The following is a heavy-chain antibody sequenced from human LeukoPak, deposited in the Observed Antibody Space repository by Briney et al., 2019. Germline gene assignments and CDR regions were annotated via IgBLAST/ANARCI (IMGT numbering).Heavy chain of an antibody. J-gene: IGHJ4*02. D-gene: IGHD2-15*01. Sequence: ASVKVSCKASGYTFTGYYMHWVRQAPGQGLEWMGWINPNSGGTNYAQKFQGRVTMTRDTSISTAYMELSRLRSDDTAVYYCARVMVVAATPTFDYWGQGTLVMVSS. V-gene: IGHV1-2*02. CDR2: INPNSGGT. CDR3: ARVMVVAATPTFDY. CDR1: GYTFTGYY.